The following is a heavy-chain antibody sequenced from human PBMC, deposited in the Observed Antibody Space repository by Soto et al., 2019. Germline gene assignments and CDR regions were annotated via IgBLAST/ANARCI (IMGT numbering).Heavy chain of an antibody. V-gene: IGHV4-59*12. CDR2: IAYSGDT. J-gene: IGHJ5*02. D-gene: IGHD3-9*01. Sequence: SETLSLTCVVSGGSITSYHWSWIRPFPGKGLEWIGYIAYSGDTYYNPSLRSRVTISADTSESKFSLTLKSVTAADTAVYFCARDFERSAIGPWGQGTSVTVSS. CDR1: GGSITSYH. CDR3: ARDFERSAIGP.